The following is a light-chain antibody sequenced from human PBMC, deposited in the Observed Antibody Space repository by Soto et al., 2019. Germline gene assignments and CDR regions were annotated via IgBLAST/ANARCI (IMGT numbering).Light chain of an antibody. CDR2: KAS. V-gene: IGKV1-5*03. CDR3: QHYNSYSAA. Sequence: DIQITQXPSXXXXSXXXGVXIXXRASQTISSWLAWYQQKPGKAPKLLIYKASTLKSGVPSRFSGSGSGTEFTLTISSLQPGDFATYYCQHYNSYSAAFGQGTKVDI. CDR1: QTISSW. J-gene: IGKJ1*01.